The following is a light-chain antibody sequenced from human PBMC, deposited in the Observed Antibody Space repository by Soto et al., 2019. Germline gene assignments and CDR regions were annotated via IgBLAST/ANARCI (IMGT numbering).Light chain of an antibody. CDR2: GAS. V-gene: IGKV3-15*01. CDR1: QSVGSY. J-gene: IGKJ3*01. Sequence: EIVMTQSPATLSVSLGDRATLSCRASQSVGSYLAWYQQKPGQAPRLLIYGASTRATGIPARFSGSGSETDFTLTISSLQSEDFAVYYCQQYGSSLFTFGPGTKVDIK. CDR3: QQYGSSLFT.